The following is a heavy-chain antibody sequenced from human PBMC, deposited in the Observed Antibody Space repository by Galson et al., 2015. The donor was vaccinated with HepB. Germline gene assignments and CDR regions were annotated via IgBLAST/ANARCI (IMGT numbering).Heavy chain of an antibody. Sequence: SLRLSCAASGFTFSSYGMHWVRQAPGKGLEWVAVISYDGSNKYYADSVKGRFTISRDNSKNTLYLQMNSLRAEDTAVYYCAKDVTAMVLDYWGQGTLVTVSS. D-gene: IGHD5-18*01. J-gene: IGHJ4*02. V-gene: IGHV3-30*18. CDR3: AKDVTAMVLDY. CDR1: GFTFSSYG. CDR2: ISYDGSNK.